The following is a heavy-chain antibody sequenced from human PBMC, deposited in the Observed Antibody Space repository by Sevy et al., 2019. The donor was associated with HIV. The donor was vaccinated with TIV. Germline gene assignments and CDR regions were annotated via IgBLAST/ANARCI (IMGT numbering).Heavy chain of an antibody. Sequence: GGSLRLSCAASGFTFSSYSMNWVRQAPGKGLEWVSYISSSSTIYYADSVKGRFTISRDNAKNSLYLQMNSLRDEDTAVDYCARDSTVGATSTVYWGQGTLVTVSS. CDR1: GFTFSSYS. CDR2: ISSSSTI. V-gene: IGHV3-48*02. D-gene: IGHD1-26*01. CDR3: ARDSTVGATSTVY. J-gene: IGHJ4*02.